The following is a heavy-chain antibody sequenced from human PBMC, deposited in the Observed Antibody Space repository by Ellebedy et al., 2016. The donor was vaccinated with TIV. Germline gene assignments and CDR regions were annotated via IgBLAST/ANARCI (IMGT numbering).Heavy chain of an antibody. CDR1: GYTFTSSY. V-gene: IGHV1-8*01. CDR3: ARRDGMDV. Sequence: ASVKVSXKASGYTFTSSYINWVRQATGQGLEWMAWMNPNSGYTGYAQKFQGRVTVTSNTSTSTVYMELSSLRSEDTAVYYCARRDGMDVWGQGTTVTVSS. CDR2: MNPNSGYT. J-gene: IGHJ6*02.